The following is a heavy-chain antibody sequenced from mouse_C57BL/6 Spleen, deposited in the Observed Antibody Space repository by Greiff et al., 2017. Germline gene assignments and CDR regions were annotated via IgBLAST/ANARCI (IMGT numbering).Heavy chain of an antibody. CDR3: TRDGTGYFDS. D-gene: IGHD1-1*01. CDR1: GYTFTDYE. V-gene: IGHV1-15*01. J-gene: IGHJ2*01. CDR2: IDPETGGT. Sequence: VQLQQSGAELVRPGASVTLSCKASGYTFTDYEMHWVKQTPVHGLEWIGAIDPETGGTAYNQKFKGKAILTADKSSSTAYMELRSLTSEDSAVYYCTRDGTGYFDSWGQGTTLTVSS.